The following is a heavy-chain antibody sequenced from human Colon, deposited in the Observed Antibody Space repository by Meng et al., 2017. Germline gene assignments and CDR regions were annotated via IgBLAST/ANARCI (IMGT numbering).Heavy chain of an antibody. D-gene: IGHD3-22*01. J-gene: IGHJ2*01. V-gene: IGHV4-38-2*01. CDR3: ARSTSYYDSSGYYEDWYFDL. CDR2: IYHSGST. CDR1: GYSISSGYY. Sequence: SETLSLTCAVSGYSISSGYYWGWIRQPPGKGLEWIGSIYHSGSTYYNPSLKSRVTISVDTPKNQFSLKLSSVTAADTAVYYCARSTSYYDSSGYYEDWYFDLWGRGTLVTVSS.